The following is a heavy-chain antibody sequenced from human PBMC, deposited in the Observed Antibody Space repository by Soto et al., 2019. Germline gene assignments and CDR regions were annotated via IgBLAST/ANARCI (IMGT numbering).Heavy chain of an antibody. Sequence: QVQLVESGGGVVQPGGSLRLSCVASGFTFSNYGMHWVRQAPGKGLEWVAMTWYDGSNKYYADSVKDRFTISRDNYKNTLYRQMNSLRDEDSAVYYCATELNDLQAFDIWGQGTMVTVSS. CDR3: ATELNDLQAFDI. CDR1: GFTFSNYG. CDR2: TWYDGSNK. V-gene: IGHV3-33*01. D-gene: IGHD1-1*01. J-gene: IGHJ3*02.